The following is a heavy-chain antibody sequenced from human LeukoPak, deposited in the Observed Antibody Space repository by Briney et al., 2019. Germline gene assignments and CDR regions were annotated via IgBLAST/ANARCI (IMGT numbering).Heavy chain of an antibody. CDR3: ARQEGGYVWGSYRWYYFDY. J-gene: IGHJ4*02. V-gene: IGHV4-39*01. CDR1: GGSISSSSYY. Sequence: PSETLSLTCTVSGGSISSSSYYWGWIRQPPGKGLEWTGSIYYSGSTYYNPSLKSRVTISVDTSENQFSLKLSSVTAADTAVYYCARQEGGYVWGSYRWYYFDYWGQGTLVTVSS. D-gene: IGHD3-16*02. CDR2: IYYSGST.